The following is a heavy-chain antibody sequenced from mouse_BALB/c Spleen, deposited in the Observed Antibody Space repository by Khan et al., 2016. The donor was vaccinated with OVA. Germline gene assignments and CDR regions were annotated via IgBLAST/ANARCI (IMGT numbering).Heavy chain of an antibody. D-gene: IGHD2-14*01. V-gene: IGHV4-1*02. J-gene: IGHJ3*01. CDR2: INPDSSTI. CDR1: GFDFSRYW. CDR3: AGPYRYDGRSWFAY. Sequence: EVQLQESGGGLVQPGGSLKLSCAASGFDFSRYWMSWVRQAPGKGLEWIGEINPDSSTINYTPSLKEKFIISRDNAKNTLYLEMSKVRSEDTSLYYCAGPYRYDGRSWFAYWGQGTLVTVSA.